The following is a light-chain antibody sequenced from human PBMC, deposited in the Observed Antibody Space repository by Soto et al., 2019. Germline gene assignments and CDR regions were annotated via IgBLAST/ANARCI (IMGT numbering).Light chain of an antibody. CDR1: QSVSSY. CDR3: QQRSNWPPRVT. Sequence: EIVLTQSPATLSLSPGERATLSCRSSQSVSSYLAWYQQKPGQAPRLLIYDASNRATGIPARFSGSGSGTDFTLTISRLEPEDFAVYYCQQRSNWPPRVTCGQGTRLEI. V-gene: IGKV3-11*01. J-gene: IGKJ5*01. CDR2: DAS.